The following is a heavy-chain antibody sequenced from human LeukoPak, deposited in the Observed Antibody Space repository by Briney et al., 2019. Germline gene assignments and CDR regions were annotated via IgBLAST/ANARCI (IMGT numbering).Heavy chain of an antibody. V-gene: IGHV4-39*01. CDR1: GGSISSSSYY. CDR3: ARHALSGYDSDYYYYMDV. D-gene: IGHD5-12*01. J-gene: IGHJ6*03. CDR2: IYYSGST. Sequence: PLETLSLTCTVSGGSISSSSYYWGWIRQPPGKGLEWIGSIYYSGSTNYKPSLKSRVTISVDTSKNQFSLKLSSVTAADTAVYYCARHALSGYDSDYYYYMDVWGKGTTVTISS.